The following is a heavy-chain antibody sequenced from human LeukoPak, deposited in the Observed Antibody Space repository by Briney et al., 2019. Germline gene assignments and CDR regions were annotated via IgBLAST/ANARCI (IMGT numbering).Heavy chain of an antibody. CDR1: GFTFSSYA. J-gene: IGHJ4*02. Sequence: GGSLRLSCAASGFTFSSYAMSWVRQAPGKGLEWVSDITGSGDDTDYADSVKGRFTVSRDNSRNTLYLQINSLRAEDTAVYYCAKNGAYSGYDYIDYWGQGTLVTVSS. V-gene: IGHV3-23*01. CDR3: AKNGAYSGYDYIDY. CDR2: ITGSGDDT. D-gene: IGHD5-12*01.